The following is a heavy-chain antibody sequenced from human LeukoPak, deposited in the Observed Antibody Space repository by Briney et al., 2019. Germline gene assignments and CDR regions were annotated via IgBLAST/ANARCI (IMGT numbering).Heavy chain of an antibody. V-gene: IGHV3-13*01. D-gene: IGHD5-24*01. CDR3: VRGWPGDFEH. CDR2: IGTAGDT. Sequence: GGSLRLSCAASGFSFSSYDMLWVRQSPVKRLEWVSGIGTAGDTYYLDSVKGRFTTFRENGLNSLYLQMNSLRAGDTAVYYCVRGWPGDFEHWGQGSLVTVSS. CDR1: GFSFSSYD. J-gene: IGHJ4*02.